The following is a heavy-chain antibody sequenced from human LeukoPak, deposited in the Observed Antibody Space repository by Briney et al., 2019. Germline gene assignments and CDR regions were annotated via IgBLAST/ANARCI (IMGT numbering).Heavy chain of an antibody. CDR3: ARVSQWLVPY. J-gene: IGHJ4*02. CDR2: ISSTSSYI. V-gene: IGHV3-11*05. Sequence: GGSLRLSCAASGFTFSDYYMSWIGQAPGKGLEWVSYISSTSSYINYADSVKGRFTISRDNAKNSLFLQMNSLRAEDTAVYYCARVSQWLVPYWGQGTLVTVSS. D-gene: IGHD6-19*01. CDR1: GFTFSDYY.